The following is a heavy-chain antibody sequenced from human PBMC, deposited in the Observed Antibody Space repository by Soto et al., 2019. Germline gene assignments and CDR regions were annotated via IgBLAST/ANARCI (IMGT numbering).Heavy chain of an antibody. CDR3: ARDSQYDYVWGSYRPPGAFDI. V-gene: IGHV4-4*02. J-gene: IGHJ3*02. CDR2: IYHSGST. CDR1: GGSISSSNW. D-gene: IGHD3-16*02. Sequence: PSETLSLTCAVSGGSISSSNWWSWVRQPPGKGLEWIGEIYHSGSTNYNPSLKGRVTISVDKSKNQFSLKLSSVTAADTAVYYCARDSQYDYVWGSYRPPGAFDIWGQGTMVTVSS.